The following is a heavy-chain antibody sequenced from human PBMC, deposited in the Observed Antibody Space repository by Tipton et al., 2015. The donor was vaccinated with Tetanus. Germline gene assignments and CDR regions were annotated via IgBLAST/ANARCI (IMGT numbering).Heavy chain of an antibody. CDR2: ITWNSGSH. Sequence: RSLRLSCIASGSTFDDYAMHWVRQAPGKGLEWVAGITWNSGSHNYADSVKGRFTISRDNAQNSLYLQMHNLTVEDTALYYCAKNFLSYIDHWGQGTLVTVSS. CDR1: GSTFDDYA. V-gene: IGHV3-9*01. J-gene: IGHJ4*02. CDR3: AKNFLSYIDH. D-gene: IGHD2-2*02.